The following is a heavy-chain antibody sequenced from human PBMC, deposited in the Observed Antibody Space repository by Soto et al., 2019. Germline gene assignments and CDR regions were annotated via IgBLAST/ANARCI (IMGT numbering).Heavy chain of an antibody. CDR1: GFTFSSYA. CDR2: ISSNGGST. Sequence: VGSLRLSCSASGFTFSSYAMHWVRQAPGKGLEYVSAISSNGGSTYYADSVKGRFTISRDNSKNTLYLQMSGLRAEDTAVYYCVKDLAGIVAAGIGPRGYWGQGTLVTVSS. J-gene: IGHJ4*02. V-gene: IGHV3-64D*06. D-gene: IGHD6-13*01. CDR3: VKDLAGIVAAGIGPRGY.